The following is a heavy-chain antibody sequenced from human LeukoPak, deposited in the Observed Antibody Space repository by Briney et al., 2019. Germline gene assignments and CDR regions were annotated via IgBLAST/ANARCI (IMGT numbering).Heavy chain of an antibody. CDR2: INHSGST. V-gene: IGHV4-34*01. Sequence: PSETLSLTCAVYGGSFSGYYWSWIRQPPGKGLEWIGEINHSGSTNYNPSLKSRVTISVDTSKNQFSLKLSSVTAADTAVYYCARNSGRYWEVDYWGQGTLVTVSS. J-gene: IGHJ4*02. CDR1: GGSFSGYY. CDR3: ARNSGRYWEVDY. D-gene: IGHD6-19*01.